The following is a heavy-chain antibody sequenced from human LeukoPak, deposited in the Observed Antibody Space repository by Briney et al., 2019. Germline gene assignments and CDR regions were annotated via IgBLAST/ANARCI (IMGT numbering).Heavy chain of an antibody. CDR2: IRNDETEI. CDR1: GFPFNAYN. V-gene: IGHV3-30*02. CDR3: AKDGGRYRFDY. Sequence: GGSLRLSWAAPGFPFNAYNIHWIRQAPGRGLEWVSFIRNDETEIHYADFAKGRFTISRDKSKNSLQMNSLRPDDTAVYYCAKDGGRYRFDYWGQGTMVTVSS. J-gene: IGHJ4*02. D-gene: IGHD3-16*02.